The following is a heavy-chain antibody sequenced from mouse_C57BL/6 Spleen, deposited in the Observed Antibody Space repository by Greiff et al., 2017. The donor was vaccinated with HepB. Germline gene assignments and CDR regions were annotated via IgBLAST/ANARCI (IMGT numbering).Heavy chain of an antibody. Sequence: EVNVVESEGGLVQPGSSMKLSCTASGFTFSDYYMAWVRQVPEKGLEWVANINYDGSSTYYLDSLKSRFIISRDNAKNILYLQMSSLKSEDTATYYCARDRYYGSSYFDYWGQGTTLTVSS. CDR1: GFTFSDYY. J-gene: IGHJ2*01. CDR3: ARDRYYGSSYFDY. CDR2: INYDGSST. D-gene: IGHD1-1*01. V-gene: IGHV5-16*01.